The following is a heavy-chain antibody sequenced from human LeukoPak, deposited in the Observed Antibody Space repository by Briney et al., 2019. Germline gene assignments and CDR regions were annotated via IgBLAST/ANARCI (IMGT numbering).Heavy chain of an antibody. CDR1: GFTLSDYY. CDR3: ARCAEWRQYAFDI. J-gene: IGHJ3*02. Sequence: GGSLRLSCAASGFTLSDYYMSWIRQAPGKGLEWVSYISNDGTTIHYADSVKGRFTFSRDNAKNSLYLQMNSLRAEDTAVYYCARCAEWRQYAFDIWGQGTMVTVSS. D-gene: IGHD5-24*01. V-gene: IGHV3-11*01. CDR2: ISNDGTTI.